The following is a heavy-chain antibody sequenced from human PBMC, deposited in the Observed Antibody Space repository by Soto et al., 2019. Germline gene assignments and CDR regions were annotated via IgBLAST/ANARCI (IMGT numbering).Heavy chain of an antibody. J-gene: IGHJ4*02. D-gene: IGHD6-13*01. CDR3: ARLPVNALRLYSSSWEFDY. Sequence: QVQLQESGPGLVKPSGTLSLTCAVSGGSISSSNWWSWVRQPPGKGLEWIGEIYHSGSTIYNPSLRSRVTISVHKSKYQVSLKLSSVTGADTAVYYCARLPVNALRLYSSSWEFDYWGQGTLVTVSS. V-gene: IGHV4-4*02. CDR1: GGSISSSNW. CDR2: IYHSGST.